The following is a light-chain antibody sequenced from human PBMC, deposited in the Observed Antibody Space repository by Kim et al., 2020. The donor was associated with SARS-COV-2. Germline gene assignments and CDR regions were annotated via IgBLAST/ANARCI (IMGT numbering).Light chain of an antibody. CDR3: QQYDSHPYT. CDR2: KAS. CDR1: QSVSSW. V-gene: IGKV1-5*03. J-gene: IGKJ2*01. Sequence: DIQMTQSPSTLSASVGDRVTITCRASQSVSSWLAWYQQKPGKAPKLLIYKASTLEGGVPSRFRGRGSGTEFTLTINSLQPDDCATYSCQQYDSHPYTFGQGTKLEI.